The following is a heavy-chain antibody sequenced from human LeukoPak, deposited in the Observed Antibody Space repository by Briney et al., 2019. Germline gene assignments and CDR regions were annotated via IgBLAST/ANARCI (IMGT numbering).Heavy chain of an antibody. Sequence: GGSLRLSCAASGFTFSSYTMTWVRQAPGKGLEWVSAISNSGGSTYYADSVKGRFTISRDISKNTLYLQMNSLRAEDTAIYYCARRDYGDFFWGQGTLVTVSS. CDR1: GFTFSSYT. CDR2: ISNSGGST. D-gene: IGHD4-17*01. J-gene: IGHJ4*02. CDR3: ARRDYGDFF. V-gene: IGHV3-23*01.